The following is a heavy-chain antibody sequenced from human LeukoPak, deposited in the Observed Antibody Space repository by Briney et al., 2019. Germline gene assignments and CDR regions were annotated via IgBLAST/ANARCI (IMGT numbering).Heavy chain of an antibody. J-gene: IGHJ4*02. Sequence: PGGSLRLSCAASGFTFSIHSMSWVRQSPGKGLEGVSSISSGSSHIYYADSMKGRFTISRDNAKNSLFLQMNSLRAEDTAVYYCARDFRTQLDGYSPPYHFDYWGQGALVTVSS. D-gene: IGHD5-24*01. CDR1: GFTFSIHS. CDR3: ARDFRTQLDGYSPPYHFDY. V-gene: IGHV3-21*01. CDR2: ISSGSSHI.